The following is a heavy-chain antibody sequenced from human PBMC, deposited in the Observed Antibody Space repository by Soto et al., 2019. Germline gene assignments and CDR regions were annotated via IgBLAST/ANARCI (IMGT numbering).Heavy chain of an antibody. Sequence: QVQLQESGPGLVKPSETLSLTCTVSGGSISSYYWSWIRQPPGKGLEWFGYIYYSGSTNYNPSLKSRVTISVDTSKNKFSLKLSSVTAADTAVYYCARENLAVAVLFDYWGQGTLVTVSS. V-gene: IGHV4-59*01. CDR1: GGSISSYY. CDR3: ARENLAVAVLFDY. D-gene: IGHD6-19*01. CDR2: IYYSGST. J-gene: IGHJ4*02.